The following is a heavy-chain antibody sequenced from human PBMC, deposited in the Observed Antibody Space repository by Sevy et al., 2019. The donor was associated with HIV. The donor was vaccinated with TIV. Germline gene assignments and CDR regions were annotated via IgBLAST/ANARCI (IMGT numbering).Heavy chain of an antibody. D-gene: IGHD3-10*01. Sequence: GGSLRLSCAASGFTFSSYGMHWVRQAPGKGLEWVALIWYDGSSKYYADCVKGRFTISRDNSKNTLYLQMNSLRAEDTAVYYCASGAYYYASRTENFDYWGQGTLVTVSS. J-gene: IGHJ4*02. V-gene: IGHV3-33*01. CDR3: ASGAYYYASRTENFDY. CDR2: IWYDGSSK. CDR1: GFTFSSYG.